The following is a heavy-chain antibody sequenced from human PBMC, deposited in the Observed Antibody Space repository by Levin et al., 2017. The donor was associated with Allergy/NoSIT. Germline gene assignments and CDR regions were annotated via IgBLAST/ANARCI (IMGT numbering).Heavy chain of an antibody. CDR1: GHSFTNYW. Sequence: GESLKISCKGSGHSFTNYWISWVRQMPGKGLEWMGRIDPTDSYTSYSPSFQGHVTVSADKSISTAYLQWNSLKASDTAMYYCAMQRREIYDILTGYPYYYFAYWGQGTLVTVSS. CDR2: IDPTDSYT. D-gene: IGHD3-9*01. V-gene: IGHV5-10-1*01. CDR3: AMQRREIYDILTGYPYYYFAY. J-gene: IGHJ4*02.